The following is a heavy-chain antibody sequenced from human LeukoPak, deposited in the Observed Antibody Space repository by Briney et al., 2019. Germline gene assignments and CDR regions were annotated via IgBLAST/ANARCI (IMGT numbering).Heavy chain of an antibody. Sequence: ASVTVSCKASGYTFTSYDISWVRQAPGQGLEWMGWINPNSGGTNYAQKFQGRVTMTRDTSISTAYMELSRLRSDDTAVYYCAREGLTSHYYMDVWGKGTTVTVSS. J-gene: IGHJ6*03. CDR1: GYTFTSYD. CDR3: AREGLTSHYYMDV. CDR2: INPNSGGT. V-gene: IGHV1-2*02. D-gene: IGHD2-21*02.